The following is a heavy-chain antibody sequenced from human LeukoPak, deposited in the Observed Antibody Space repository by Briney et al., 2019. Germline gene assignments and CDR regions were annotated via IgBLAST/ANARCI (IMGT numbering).Heavy chain of an antibody. CDR1: GRSISSNNW. CDR3: ARGVNMVRGIISFDY. V-gene: IGHV4-4*02. D-gene: IGHD3-10*01. J-gene: IGHJ4*02. CDR2: IYHSGST. Sequence: SETLSLTCAVSGRSISSNNWWTWVRQPPGKGLEWIGEIYHSGSTNYNPSLKSRVTISVDKSKNQFSLRLSSVTAADTAVYYCARGVNMVRGIISFDYWGQGTLVTVSS.